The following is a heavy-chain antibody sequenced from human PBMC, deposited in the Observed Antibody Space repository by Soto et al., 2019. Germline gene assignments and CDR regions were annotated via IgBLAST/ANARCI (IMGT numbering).Heavy chain of an antibody. D-gene: IGHD3-10*01. CDR2: ISYDGSNK. CDR1: GFTFSSYA. J-gene: IGHJ6*02. Sequence: GGSLRLSCAASGFTFSSYATHWVRQAPGKGLEWVAVISYDGSNKYNADSVKGRFTMCRDNSKNTLYLQMNSLRAEDTAVYYCAMDLGGGGFGELLYYYYYGMDVWGQGTTVTVSS. CDR3: AMDLGGGGFGELLYYYYYGMDV. V-gene: IGHV3-30-3*01.